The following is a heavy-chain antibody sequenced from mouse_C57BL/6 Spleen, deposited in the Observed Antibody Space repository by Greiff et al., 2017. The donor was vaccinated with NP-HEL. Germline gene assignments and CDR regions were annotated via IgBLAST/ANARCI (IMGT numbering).Heavy chain of an antibody. J-gene: IGHJ4*01. CDR1: GFTFTDYY. CDR2: IRNKANGYTT. V-gene: IGHV7-3*01. Sequence: EVQVVESGGGLVQPGGSLSLSCAASGFTFTDYYMSWVRQPPGKALEWLGFIRNKANGYTTEYSASVKGRFTISRDNSQSILYLQMNALRAEDSATYYCARYRPFYAMDYWGQGTSVTVSS. CDR3: ARYRPFYAMDY.